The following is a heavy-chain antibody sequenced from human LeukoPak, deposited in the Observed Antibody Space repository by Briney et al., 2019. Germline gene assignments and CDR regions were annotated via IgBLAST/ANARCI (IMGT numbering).Heavy chain of an antibody. CDR2: ISGDGSNT. D-gene: IGHD6-13*01. CDR1: GFTFDEYV. Sequence: GGSLRLSCAASGFTFDEYVMHWVRQPPGKGLEWVSLISGDGSNTYYADSVTGRFTISRDNSKNSLYLQMSSLRTEDTALYYCAKVRFTSSWAILDFWGRGTVVTVSS. J-gene: IGHJ4*02. V-gene: IGHV3-43*02. CDR3: AKVRFTSSWAILDF.